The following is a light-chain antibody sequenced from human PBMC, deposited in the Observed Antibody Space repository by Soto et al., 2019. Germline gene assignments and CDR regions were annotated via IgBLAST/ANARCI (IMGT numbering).Light chain of an antibody. CDR2: KVS. Sequence: DVVMTQSPLSLPVTLGQPASISCRSSQSLLSSDGNTYLNWFQQRPGQSPRRLISKVSNRDSGVQDRFSGRGAGTHFTLTSSRVEAEDVSVYYCVPWTQWPYAFGQGTKLV. CDR1: QSLLSSDGNTY. CDR3: VPWTQWPYA. V-gene: IGKV2-30*01. J-gene: IGKJ2*01.